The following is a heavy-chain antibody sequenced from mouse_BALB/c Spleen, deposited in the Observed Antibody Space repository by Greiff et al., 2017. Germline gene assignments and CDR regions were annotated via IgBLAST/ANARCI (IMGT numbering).Heavy chain of an antibody. V-gene: IGHV5-17*02. D-gene: IGHD2-14*01. Sequence: EVQGVESGGGLVQPGGSRKLSCAASGFTFSSFGMHWVRQAPEKGLEWVAYISSGSSTIYYADTVKGRFTISRDNPKNTLFLQMTSLRSEDTAMYYCARGRYDGWFAYWGQGTLVTVSA. CDR1: GFTFSSFG. CDR3: ARGRYDGWFAY. J-gene: IGHJ3*01. CDR2: ISSGSSTI.